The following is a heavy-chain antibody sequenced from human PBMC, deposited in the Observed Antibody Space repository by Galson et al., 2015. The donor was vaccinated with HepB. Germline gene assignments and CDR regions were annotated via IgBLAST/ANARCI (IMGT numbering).Heavy chain of an antibody. J-gene: IGHJ6*02. V-gene: IGHV3-33*01. CDR1: GFTFSSYG. CDR2: IWYDGSNK. CDR3: ARGEYCSSTSCPSRRGMDV. Sequence: LRLSCAASGFTFSSYGMHWVRQAPGKGLEWVAVIWYDGSNKYYADSVKGRFTISRDNSKNTLYLQMNSLRAEDTAVYYCARGEYCSSTSCPSRRGMDVWGQGTTVTVSS. D-gene: IGHD2-2*01.